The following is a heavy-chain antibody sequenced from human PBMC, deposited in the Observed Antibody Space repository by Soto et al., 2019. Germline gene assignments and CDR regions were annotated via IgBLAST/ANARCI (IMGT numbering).Heavy chain of an antibody. CDR3: ARDEGYYYGSGSYGYYSMDV. Sequence: QVQLVQSGAEVKKPGASVKVSCKASGYTFTSDYMHWVRQAPGQGLEWVGIINPSGGSTSYAQKFQGRVTMTRDTSTSTVYMELSSMRSEDTAVYYCARDEGYYYGSGSYGYYSMDVWGKGTTVTVSS. V-gene: IGHV1-46*03. D-gene: IGHD3-10*01. CDR1: GYTFTSDY. J-gene: IGHJ6*03. CDR2: INPSGGST.